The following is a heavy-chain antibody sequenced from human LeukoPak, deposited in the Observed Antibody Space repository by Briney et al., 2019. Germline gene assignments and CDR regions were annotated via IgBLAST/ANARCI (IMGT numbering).Heavy chain of an antibody. D-gene: IGHD2-15*01. Sequence: GRSLRLSCAASGFTFSSYAMHWVRQAPGKGLEWVAVISYDGSNKYYADSVKGRFTISRDNSKNTLYLQMNSLRAEDTAVYYCAKDGVQVGYCSGGSCYSISYWGQGTLVTVSS. J-gene: IGHJ4*02. CDR2: ISYDGSNK. V-gene: IGHV3-30*04. CDR3: AKDGVQVGYCSGGSCYSISY. CDR1: GFTFSSYA.